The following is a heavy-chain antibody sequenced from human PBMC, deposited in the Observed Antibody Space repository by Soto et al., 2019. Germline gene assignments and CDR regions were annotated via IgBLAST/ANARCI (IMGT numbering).Heavy chain of an antibody. CDR2: IVVVSGNT. J-gene: IGHJ6*02. CDR3: AAAGQGYSYGMEV. D-gene: IGHD5-18*01. CDR1: CSTFTVPA. Sequence: GASVEGSCKLTCSTFTVPAVPCVRQARGQRLEWIGWIVVVSGNTNYAQKFQERVTITRDMSTSTAYMEMSSLRSEDTAVYYCAAAGQGYSYGMEVWGQGTTVTVS. V-gene: IGHV1-58*01.